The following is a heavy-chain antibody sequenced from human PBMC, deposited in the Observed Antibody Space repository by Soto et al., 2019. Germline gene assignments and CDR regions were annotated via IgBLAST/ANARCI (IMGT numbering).Heavy chain of an antibody. CDR1: GFTFSDYY. CDR2: ISSSGSTI. J-gene: IGHJ6*03. CDR3: ARDFDITVTPKNTKSYYMDV. V-gene: IGHV3-11*01. Sequence: GGSLRLSCAASGFTFSDYYMSWIRQAPGKGLEWVSYISSSGSTIYYADSVKGRFTISRDNAKNSLYLQMNSLRAEDTAVYYCARDFDITVTPKNTKSYYMDVWGKGTTVTVSS. D-gene: IGHD4-17*01.